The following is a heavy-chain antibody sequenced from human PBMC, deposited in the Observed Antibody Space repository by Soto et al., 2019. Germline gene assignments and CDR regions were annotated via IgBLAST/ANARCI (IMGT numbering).Heavy chain of an antibody. V-gene: IGHV2-5*02. J-gene: IGHJ4*02. CDR2: IYWDDDK. D-gene: IGHD4-17*01. CDR3: AHRPSGERFDY. Sequence: QITLKESGPTLVKPTQTLTLTCTFSGFSLCTSGVGVGWIRQPPGKALEWLALIYWDDDKRYSPSLKSRLTITKDTSKNQVVLTMTYIDPVDTATYYCAHRPSGERFDYWGQGTLVTVSS. CDR1: GFSLCTSGVG.